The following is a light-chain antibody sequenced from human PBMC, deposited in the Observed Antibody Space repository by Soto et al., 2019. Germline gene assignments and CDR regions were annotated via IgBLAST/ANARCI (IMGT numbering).Light chain of an antibody. CDR1: QSLLHSNGYNY. J-gene: IGKJ3*01. Sequence: DIAMTQSPLSLSVTPGEPASISCRSSQSLLHSNGYNYLDWYLQKPGQSPQLLIYLDSNRASGVPDRFSGSGSGTDFTLKISRVEAEDVGVYYCMQALQTPFTFGPGTKVDIK. CDR3: MQALQTPFT. V-gene: IGKV2-28*01. CDR2: LDS.